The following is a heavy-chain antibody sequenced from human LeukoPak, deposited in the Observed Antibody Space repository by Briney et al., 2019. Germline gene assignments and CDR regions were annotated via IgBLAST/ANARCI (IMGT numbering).Heavy chain of an antibody. CDR1: GFTFSSHW. CDR2: INSDGSRT. J-gene: IGHJ4*02. CDR3: AREVGDYYDSSGSFGY. V-gene: IGHV3-74*01. D-gene: IGHD3-22*01. Sequence: GGSLRLSCAASGFTFSSHWMHWVRRGPGQGLVWVSRINSDGSRTIYADSVKGRFTISRDSDKNTLYLQMNSLRAEDTAVYYCAREVGDYYDSSGSFGYWGQGAPVTVSS.